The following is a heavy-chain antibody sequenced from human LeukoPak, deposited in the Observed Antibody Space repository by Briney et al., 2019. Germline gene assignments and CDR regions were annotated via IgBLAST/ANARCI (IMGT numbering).Heavy chain of an antibody. CDR1: GGSFSGYY. J-gene: IGHJ5*02. CDR2: INHSGST. D-gene: IGHD4-17*01. Sequence: KPSETLSLTCAVYGGSFSGYYWSWIRQPPGKGLEWIGEINHSGSTNYNPSLKSRVTISVDTSKNQFSLKLSSVTAADTAVYYCARVLPPTLSWFDPWGQGTLVTVSS. V-gene: IGHV4-34*01. CDR3: ARVLPPTLSWFDP.